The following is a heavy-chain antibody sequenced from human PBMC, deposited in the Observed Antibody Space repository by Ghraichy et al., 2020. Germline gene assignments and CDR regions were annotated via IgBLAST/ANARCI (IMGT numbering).Heavy chain of an antibody. D-gene: IGHD5-24*01. Sequence: SETLSLTCAVYGGSFSGYYWSWIRQPPGKGLEWIGEINHSGSTNYNPSLKSRVTISVDTSKNPFSLKLSSVTAADTAVYYCARVGYTIGADYWGQGTLVTVSS. CDR2: INHSGST. J-gene: IGHJ4*02. V-gene: IGHV4-34*01. CDR1: GGSFSGYY. CDR3: ARVGYTIGADY.